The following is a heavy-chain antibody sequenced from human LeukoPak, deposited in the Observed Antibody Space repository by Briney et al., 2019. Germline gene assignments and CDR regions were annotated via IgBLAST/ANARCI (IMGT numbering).Heavy chain of an antibody. J-gene: IGHJ4*02. Sequence: SETLSLTCTVSGAPFGSFYWSWIRQPAGKGLEWIWRAHSSGSTNYIPSMKSRVSMSVDTSKNQLSLKLNTVTAADTAMYYCAREAVDYGSGSHDYWGQGILVTVSS. V-gene: IGHV4-4*07. CDR1: GAPFGSFY. CDR2: AHSSGST. CDR3: AREAVDYGSGSHDY. D-gene: IGHD3-10*01.